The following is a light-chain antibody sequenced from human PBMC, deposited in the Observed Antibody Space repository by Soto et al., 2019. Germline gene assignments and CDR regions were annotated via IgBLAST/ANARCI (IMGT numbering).Light chain of an antibody. CDR1: QSISSW. J-gene: IGKJ5*01. V-gene: IGKV1-5*01. CDR2: DAS. CDR3: LQDYNYPIT. Sequence: DIQMTQSPSTLSASIGDRVTITCRASQSISSWLAWYQQKPGKAPKLLIHDASSLESGVPSRFSGSGSGTEFTLTISSLQPDDFATYYCLQDYNYPITFGQGTRLEIK.